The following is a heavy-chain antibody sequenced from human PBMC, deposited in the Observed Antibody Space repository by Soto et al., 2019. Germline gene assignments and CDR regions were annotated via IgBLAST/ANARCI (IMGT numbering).Heavy chain of an antibody. J-gene: IGHJ3*02. CDR1: GGTFSSYA. V-gene: IGHV1-69*13. CDR3: ARESDYYDSSGYFAFDI. Sequence: SVKVSCKASGGTFSSYAISWVRQAPGQGLEWMGGIIPIFGTANYAQKFQGRVTITADESTSTAYMELSSLRSEDTAMYYCARESDYYDSSGYFAFDIWGQGTMVTVSS. CDR2: IIPIFGTA. D-gene: IGHD3-22*01.